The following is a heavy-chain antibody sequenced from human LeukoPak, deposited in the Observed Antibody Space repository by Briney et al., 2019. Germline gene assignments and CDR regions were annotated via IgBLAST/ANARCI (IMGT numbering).Heavy chain of an antibody. D-gene: IGHD2-15*01. CDR1: GGSISSYY. Sequence: SETLSLTCTVSGGSISSYYWSWIRQPPGKGLELIGYIYYSGSTNYNPSLRSRVTLSIDTSRNQVSLKVTSVTAADTALYYCARVVASTSIDSWGQGILVTVSS. CDR2: IYYSGST. CDR3: ARVVASTSIDS. V-gene: IGHV4-59*08. J-gene: IGHJ4*02.